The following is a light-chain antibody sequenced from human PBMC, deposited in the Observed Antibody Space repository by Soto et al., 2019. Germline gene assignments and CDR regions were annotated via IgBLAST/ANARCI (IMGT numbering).Light chain of an antibody. V-gene: IGKV3-15*01. CDR3: QQYNKWPLT. Sequence: MTQSPPSLSASVADRASFPRRASQTVSIFLNWYQHKTGRAPTLLIYGASTRATGIPVRFSGSASGTEFTLTISSLQSEDFTVYYCQQYNKWPLTFGQGTKVDIK. CDR1: QTVSIF. J-gene: IGKJ1*01. CDR2: GAS.